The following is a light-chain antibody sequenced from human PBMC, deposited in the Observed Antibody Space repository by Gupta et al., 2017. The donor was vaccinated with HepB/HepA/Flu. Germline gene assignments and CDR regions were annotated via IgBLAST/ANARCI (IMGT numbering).Light chain of an antibody. J-gene: IGLJ3*02. CDR3: ATWDSSLNVWV. CDR2: QSD. CDR1: SANIGNNY. Sequence: TQPPSVSAAPGQTVAISCSGSSANIGNNYISWFHQVPGTAPKLIIYQSDKRPSGIPDRFSGSKSGTSGTLGITGLQTGDEADYYCATWDSSLNVWVFGGGTKLTVL. V-gene: IGLV1-51*01.